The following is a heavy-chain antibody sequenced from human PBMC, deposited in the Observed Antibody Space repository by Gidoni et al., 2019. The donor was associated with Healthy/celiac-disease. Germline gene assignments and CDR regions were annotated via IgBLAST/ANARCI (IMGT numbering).Heavy chain of an antibody. Sequence: QVQLVQSRAEVKQPGSSVKVSCKASGGTFSSYAISWVRQAPGQGLEWMGGIIPIFGTANYAQKFQGRVTITADESTSTAYMELSSLRSEDTAVYYCARSGYDRYYYYYGMDVWGQGTTVTVSS. V-gene: IGHV1-69*01. CDR3: ARSGYDRYYYYYGMDV. CDR2: IIPIFGTA. CDR1: GGTFSSYA. D-gene: IGHD5-12*01. J-gene: IGHJ6*02.